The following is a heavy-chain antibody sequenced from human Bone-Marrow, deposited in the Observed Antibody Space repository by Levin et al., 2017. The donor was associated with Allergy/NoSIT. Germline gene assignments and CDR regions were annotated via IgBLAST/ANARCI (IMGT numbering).Heavy chain of an antibody. V-gene: IGHV3-23*01. Sequence: HSGGSLRLSCAASGFIFRNYAMNWVRQAPGKGLEWVSQISGSGGNTHYADSVKGRFTISRDNSKNTLYLQMNSLRVEDTAVYYCAGYDTSAYHSPFDYWGQGTLVTVSS. J-gene: IGHJ4*02. D-gene: IGHD3-22*01. CDR1: GFIFRNYA. CDR2: ISGSGGNT. CDR3: AGYDTSAYHSPFDY.